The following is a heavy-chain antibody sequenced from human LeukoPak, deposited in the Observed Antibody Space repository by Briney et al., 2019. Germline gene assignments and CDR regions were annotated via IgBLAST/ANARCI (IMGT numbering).Heavy chain of an antibody. V-gene: IGHV3-74*01. Sequence: GGSLRLSCAASGFTFSSYWMHWVRHAPGKGLVWVARINSDGRSISYADSVKGRFTFSRDNAKNTLYLQMNSLRAEDTAVYYCVRDVWGDRDSYFDYWGQGTLVTVSS. CDR2: INSDGRSI. J-gene: IGHJ4*02. CDR3: VRDVWGDRDSYFDY. CDR1: GFTFSSYW. D-gene: IGHD2-21*01.